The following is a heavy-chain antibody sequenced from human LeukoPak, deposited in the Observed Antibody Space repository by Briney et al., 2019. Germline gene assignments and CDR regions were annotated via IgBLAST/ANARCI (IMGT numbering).Heavy chain of an antibody. Sequence: SETLSLTCTVSDGSISSGSYYWSWIRQPAGKGLEWIGRIYTSGSTNYNPSLKSRVTISVDTSKNQFSLKLSSVTAADTAVYYCAREGIAVAGTVDYWGQGTLVTVSS. CDR3: AREGIAVAGTVDY. D-gene: IGHD6-19*01. CDR1: DGSISSGSYY. J-gene: IGHJ4*02. V-gene: IGHV4-61*02. CDR2: IYTSGST.